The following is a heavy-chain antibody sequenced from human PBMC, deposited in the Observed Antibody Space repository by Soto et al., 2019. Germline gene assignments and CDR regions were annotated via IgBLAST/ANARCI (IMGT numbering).Heavy chain of an antibody. CDR2: ISAYNGNT. CDR3: ARDITRQQWLVGGHLY. D-gene: IGHD6-19*01. CDR1: GYTFTSYG. V-gene: IGHV1-18*01. J-gene: IGHJ4*02. Sequence: QVQLVQSGAEVKKPGASVKVSCKASGYTFTSYGISWVRQAPGQGLEWMGWISAYNGNTNYAQKLQGRVTMTTDTSTSTAYMELRSLRSDDTAVCYCARDITRQQWLVGGHLYWGQGTLVTVSS.